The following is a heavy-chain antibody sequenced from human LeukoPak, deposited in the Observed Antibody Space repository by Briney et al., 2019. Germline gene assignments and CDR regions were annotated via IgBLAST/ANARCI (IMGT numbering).Heavy chain of an antibody. CDR3: ARVRCCEGSGLLYFDP. CDR2: VNGDETTK. D-gene: IGHD6-19*01. V-gene: IGHV3-7*01. CDR1: GFTFSTFW. J-gene: IGHJ5*02. Sequence: GGSLRLSCAAPGFTFSTFWMAWVRQAPGTGLEWVANVNGDETTKNYVDSVKGRFTISRDNAKSSLYLQMNSLRAEDTAVYYCARVRCCEGSGLLYFDPWGQGTLVTVSS.